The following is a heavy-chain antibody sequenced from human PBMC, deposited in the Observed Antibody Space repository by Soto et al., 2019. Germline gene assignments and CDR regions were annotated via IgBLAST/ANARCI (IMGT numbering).Heavy chain of an antibody. CDR1: GFTFSSYG. D-gene: IGHD1-26*01. V-gene: IGHV3-33*01. CDR2: IWYDGSNK. Sequence: QVQLVESGGGVVQPGRSLRLSCAASGFTFSSYGMHWVRQAPGKGLEWVAIIWYDGSNKYYADSVKGRFTISRDNYRNTLYLQMNSLRAEDTAVYYCATDEWEIPVYWGQGTLVTVSS. J-gene: IGHJ4*02. CDR3: ATDEWEIPVY.